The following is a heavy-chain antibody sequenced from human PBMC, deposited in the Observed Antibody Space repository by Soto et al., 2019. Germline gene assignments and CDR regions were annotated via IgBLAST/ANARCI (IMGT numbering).Heavy chain of an antibody. CDR1: GFTFSSYA. Sequence: QVQLVESGGGVVQPGRSLRLSCAASGFTFSSYAMHWVRQAPGKGLEWMAVISYDGSNKYYADSVKGRFTISRDKSKNTLYLQMNSLRAADTAVYYCASNIGGYCRGVSCYSYYFDYWGQGTLVTVSS. CDR3: ASNIGGYCRGVSCYSYYFDY. D-gene: IGHD2-15*01. V-gene: IGHV3-30-3*01. J-gene: IGHJ4*02. CDR2: ISYDGSNK.